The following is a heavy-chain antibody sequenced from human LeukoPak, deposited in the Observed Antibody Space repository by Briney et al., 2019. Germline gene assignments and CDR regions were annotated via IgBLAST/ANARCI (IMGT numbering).Heavy chain of an antibody. Sequence: SGPTLVNPTQTLTLTCTFSGFSLSTSGVGVGWIRQPPGKALEWLALVYWDDDKRYSPSLQSRLTITKDTSKNLVALIMTNVDPVDTATYYCVHEDAWGMNWGQGTLVTVSS. V-gene: IGHV2-5*02. CDR2: VYWDDDK. CDR1: GFSLSTSGVG. CDR3: VHEDAWGMN. J-gene: IGHJ4*02. D-gene: IGHD3-16*01.